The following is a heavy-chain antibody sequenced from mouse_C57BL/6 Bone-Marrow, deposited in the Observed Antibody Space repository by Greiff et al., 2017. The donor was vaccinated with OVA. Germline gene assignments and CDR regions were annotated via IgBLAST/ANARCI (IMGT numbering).Heavy chain of an antibody. CDR2: IDPSDSYT. Sequence: VQLQQPGAELVRPGTSVKLSCKASGYTFTSYWMHWVKQRPGQGLEWIGVIDPSDSYTNYNQKFKGKATLTVDTSSSTAYMQLSSLTSEDSAVYYCARLKDYDDGGSFDYWGQGTTLTVSS. V-gene: IGHV1-59*01. J-gene: IGHJ2*01. CDR1: GYTFTSYW. D-gene: IGHD2-4*01. CDR3: ARLKDYDDGGSFDY.